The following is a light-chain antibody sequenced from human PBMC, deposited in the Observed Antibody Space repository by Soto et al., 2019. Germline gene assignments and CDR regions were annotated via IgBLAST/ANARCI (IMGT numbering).Light chain of an antibody. CDR1: QSVSSSY. CDR2: GAS. V-gene: IGKV3-20*01. J-gene: IGKJ5*01. Sequence: EILMTQSPATLSVSTGERATLSCRASQSVSSSYLAWYQQKPGQAPRLLIYGASSRATDIPDRFSGSGSGTDFTLTINRLEPEDSAVYYCQQYGSLITFGQGTRLEI. CDR3: QQYGSLIT.